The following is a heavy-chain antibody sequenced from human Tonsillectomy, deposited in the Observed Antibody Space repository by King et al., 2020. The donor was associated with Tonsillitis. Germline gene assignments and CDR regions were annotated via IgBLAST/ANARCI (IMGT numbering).Heavy chain of an antibody. CDR2: IYPGDSDS. D-gene: IGHD2-15*01. J-gene: IGHJ5*02. CDR3: ARLQLNCSSGNCQSNWFDP. CDR1: GYSFTSYW. V-gene: IGHV5-51*01. Sequence: VQLVESGAEVKKPGESLMISCKASGYSFTSYWIGWVRQMPGKGLEWMGIIYPGDSDSRYSPSFYGQVPFSADKSNNTAYLQWTTLKASDTAMYYCARLQLNCSSGNCQSNWFDPWGQGTLVTVSS.